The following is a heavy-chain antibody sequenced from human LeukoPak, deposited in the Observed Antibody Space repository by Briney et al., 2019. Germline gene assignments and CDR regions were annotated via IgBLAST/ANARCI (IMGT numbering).Heavy chain of an antibody. J-gene: IGHJ5*02. CDR1: GYRFTSYW. V-gene: IGHV5-51*01. D-gene: IGHD6-13*01. CDR2: IYPGDSDT. CDR3: ARGIAAAGTSNWFDP. Sequence: GKSLKISCKGSGYRFTSYWIGWVRPMPGKCLEWMGMIYPGDSDTSYSPSFQGQVTISADKSISTASLRWSILKASDTAMYYWARGIAAAGTSNWFDPWGQGTLVTVSS.